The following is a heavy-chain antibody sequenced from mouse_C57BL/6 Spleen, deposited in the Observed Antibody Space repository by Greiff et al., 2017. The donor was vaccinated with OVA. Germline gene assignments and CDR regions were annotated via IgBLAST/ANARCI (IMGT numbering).Heavy chain of an antibody. Sequence: QVHVKQSGAELVKPGASVKISCKASGYAFSSYWMNWVKQRPGKGLEWIGQIYPGDGDTNYNGKFKGKATLTADKSSSTAYMQLSSLTSEDSAVYFCARERADYYGSSPFDYWGQGTTLTVSS. CDR3: ARERADYYGSSPFDY. V-gene: IGHV1-80*01. CDR2: IYPGDGDT. J-gene: IGHJ2*01. D-gene: IGHD1-1*01. CDR1: GYAFSSYW.